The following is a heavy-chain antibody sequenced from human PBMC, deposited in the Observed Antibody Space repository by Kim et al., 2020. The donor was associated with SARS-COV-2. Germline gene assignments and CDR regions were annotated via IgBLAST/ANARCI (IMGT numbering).Heavy chain of an antibody. J-gene: IGHJ3*01. Sequence: SETLSLTCTVSGGSISSFSWSWVRQPPGKGLEWIGYFYYRGTTNYNPSFKSRVAISVDTSTNQLSLRLSSVTAADTAVYYCARLTLGRSNAFDLWGQGTVVTVSS. D-gene: IGHD6-6*01. CDR1: GGSISSFS. CDR3: ARLTLGRSNAFDL. CDR2: FYYRGTT. V-gene: IGHV4-59*13.